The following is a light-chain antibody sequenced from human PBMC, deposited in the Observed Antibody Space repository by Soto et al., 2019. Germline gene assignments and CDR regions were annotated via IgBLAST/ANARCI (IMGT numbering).Light chain of an antibody. CDR2: DAS. Sequence: EIVLAQSPTTLFLSPGDRPTLSSRAIQSVSISLAWYQQKPGPAPRLLXYDASNRATGVPARFSGSGSGTDFTLTVSSLEPEDFALSYCQQRSNWPPEITFGQGTRLEIK. CDR3: QQRSNWPPEIT. CDR1: QSVSIS. J-gene: IGKJ5*01. V-gene: IGKV3-11*01.